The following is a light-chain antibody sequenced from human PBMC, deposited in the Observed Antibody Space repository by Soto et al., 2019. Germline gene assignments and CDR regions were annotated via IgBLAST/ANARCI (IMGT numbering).Light chain of an antibody. CDR1: QSVSSN. CDR3: QQYGRSSWT. J-gene: IGKJ1*01. CDR2: GAS. V-gene: IGKV3-20*01. Sequence: TQSTEILSVSPGERATLSCTASQSVSSNLAWYQQKPGQTPRLLVYGASNRATGIPDRFSGSGSGTDFTLTISRLEPEDFAVYYCQQYGRSSWTFGQGTKVDIK.